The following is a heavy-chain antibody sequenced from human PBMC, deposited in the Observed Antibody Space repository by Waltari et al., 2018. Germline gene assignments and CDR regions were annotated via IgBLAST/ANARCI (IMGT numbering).Heavy chain of an antibody. Sequence: QVQLVQSGAEVKKPGSSVKVSCKASGGTFSSYAISWVRQAPGQGLWWMGGFLPLFCTANYAQKFPGRLTITTDESTRTAYMELSSLRSEDTAVYYCARGGIAAAGPLGYWGQGTLVTVSS. CDR2: FLPLFCTA. J-gene: IGHJ4*02. V-gene: IGHV1-69*05. CDR3: ARGGIAAAGPLGY. D-gene: IGHD6-13*01. CDR1: GGTFSSYA.